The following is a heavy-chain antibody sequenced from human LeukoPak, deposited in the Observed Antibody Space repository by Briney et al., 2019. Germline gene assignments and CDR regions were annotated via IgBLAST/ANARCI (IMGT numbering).Heavy chain of an antibody. CDR3: AREDWNYDGYFDY. J-gene: IGHJ4*02. CDR1: GFTFSSYA. CDR2: ISYDGSNK. D-gene: IGHD1-7*01. V-gene: IGHV3-30-3*01. Sequence: GGSLRLSCAASGFTFSSYAMHWVRQAPGKGLEWVAVISYDGSNKYYADSVKGRFTISRDNSKNTLYLQMNSLRAEDTAVYYRAREDWNYDGYFDYWGQGTLVTVSS.